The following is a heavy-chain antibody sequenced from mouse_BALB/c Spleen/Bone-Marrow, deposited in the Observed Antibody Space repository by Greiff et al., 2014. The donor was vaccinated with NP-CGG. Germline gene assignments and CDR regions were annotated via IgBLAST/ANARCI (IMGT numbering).Heavy chain of an antibody. CDR1: GYTFTNYW. V-gene: IGHV1-63*02. J-gene: IGHJ4*01. D-gene: IGHD1-1*01. Sequence: QVQLQQSGAELVRPGTSVKMSCKAAGYTFTNYWIGWVQQRPGHGLEWIGDIYPGGGYTNYNEKFKGKATLTADTSSSTAYMQLSSLTSEDSAIYYWARGYGSSSEETDYWGQGTSVTVSS. CDR2: IYPGGGYT. CDR3: ARGYGSSSEETDY.